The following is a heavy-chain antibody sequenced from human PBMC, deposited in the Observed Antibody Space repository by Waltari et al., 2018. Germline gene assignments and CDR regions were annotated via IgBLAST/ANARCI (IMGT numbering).Heavy chain of an antibody. D-gene: IGHD3-16*01. CDR3: ARTLGDGDYYYGMDV. J-gene: IGHJ6*02. CDR2: IYYSGST. V-gene: IGHV4-28*01. Sequence: GGRVRQPPGKGLEWIGYIYYSGSTYYNPSLMSRVTMSIDTSKNQLSLRLRSVTAVDTAVYYCARTLGDGDYYYGMDVWGPGTTVIVSS.